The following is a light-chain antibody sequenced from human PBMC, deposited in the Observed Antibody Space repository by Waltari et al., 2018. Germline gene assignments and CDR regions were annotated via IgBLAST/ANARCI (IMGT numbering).Light chain of an antibody. Sequence: ELVLTQSPGTLSLSPGEIATLSCRASQCVSRSYLAWYQQKPGQAPRLLIYGASSRATGIPDRFSGSGSGTDFTLTISRLEPEDFAVYYCQQYGSSPWTFGQGTKVEIK. CDR3: QQYGSSPWT. V-gene: IGKV3-20*01. CDR2: GAS. J-gene: IGKJ1*01. CDR1: QCVSRSY.